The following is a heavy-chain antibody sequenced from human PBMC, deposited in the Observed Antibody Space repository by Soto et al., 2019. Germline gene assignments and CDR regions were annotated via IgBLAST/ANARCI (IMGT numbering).Heavy chain of an antibody. Sequence: GGSLRLSCAASGFTFSIFAMSWVRQSPGKGLEWVSTISGSGGSTYYADSVKGRFTISRDNSKNTLYLQMNSLRAEDTALYYCALSTNGGSPYWGQGTLVTVSS. CDR2: ISGSGGST. CDR3: ALSTNGGSPY. J-gene: IGHJ4*02. CDR1: GFTFSIFA. V-gene: IGHV3-23*01. D-gene: IGHD2-8*01.